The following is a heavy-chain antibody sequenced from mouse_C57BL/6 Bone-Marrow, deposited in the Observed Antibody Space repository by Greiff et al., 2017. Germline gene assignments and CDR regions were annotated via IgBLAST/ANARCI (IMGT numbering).Heavy chain of an antibody. CDR1: GFTFSDYY. Sequence: EVHLVESGGGLVQPGGSLKLSCAASGFTFSDYYLYWVRQTPEKRLEWVAYISNGGGSTYYPDTVKGRFTIPRDNAKNTLYLQMSRLKSEDTAMYYCARHVVLGSTYWYFDVWGTGTPVTVSS. V-gene: IGHV5-12*01. D-gene: IGHD1-1*01. CDR3: ARHVVLGSTYWYFDV. J-gene: IGHJ1*03. CDR2: ISNGGGST.